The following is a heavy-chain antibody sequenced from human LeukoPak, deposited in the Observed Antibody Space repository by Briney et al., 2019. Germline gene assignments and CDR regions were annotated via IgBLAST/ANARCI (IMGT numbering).Heavy chain of an antibody. D-gene: IGHD3-10*01. CDR1: GYTFTSYD. J-gene: IGHJ6*03. Sequence: ASVKVSCKASGYTFTSYDINWVRQAPGQGLEWMGIINPSGGSTSYAQKFQGRVTMTRDMSTSTVYMELSSLRSEDTAVYYCASYGSGSSGLRTKNYYYYMDVWGKGTTVTVSS. V-gene: IGHV1-46*01. CDR2: INPSGGST. CDR3: ASYGSGSSGLRTKNYYYYMDV.